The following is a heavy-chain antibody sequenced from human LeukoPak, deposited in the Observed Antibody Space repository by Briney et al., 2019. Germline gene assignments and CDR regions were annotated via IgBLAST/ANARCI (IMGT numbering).Heavy chain of an antibody. CDR3: AKDWVMITSAPLGVEH. Sequence: GSLRLSCAASGFSFSNSGMHWVRQAPGKGLEWVAVISYDGHNKYSADSVQGRFTISRDNSKNTLYLQMNSLRVEDTAVYYCAKDWVMITSAPLGVEHWGQGTLVTVSS. D-gene: IGHD3-16*01. CDR2: ISYDGHNK. J-gene: IGHJ4*02. CDR1: GFSFSNSG. V-gene: IGHV3-30*18.